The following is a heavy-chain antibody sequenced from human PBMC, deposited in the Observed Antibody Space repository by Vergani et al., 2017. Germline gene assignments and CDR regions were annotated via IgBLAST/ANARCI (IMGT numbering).Heavy chain of an antibody. J-gene: IGHJ4*02. CDR3: ARDRGYCSSTSCYPGTLDY. V-gene: IGHV3-21*01. CDR2: ISSSSSYI. CDR1: GFTFSSYS. Sequence: EVQLVESGGGLVQPGGSLRLSCAASGFTFSSYSMNWVRQAPGKGLEWVSSISSSSSYIYYADSVKGRFTISRDNAKNSLYLQMNSLRAEDTAVYYCARDRGYCSSTSCYPGTLDYWGQGTLVTVSS. D-gene: IGHD2-2*01.